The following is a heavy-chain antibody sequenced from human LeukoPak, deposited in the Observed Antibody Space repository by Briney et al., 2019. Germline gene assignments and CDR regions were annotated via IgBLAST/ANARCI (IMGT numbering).Heavy chain of an antibody. CDR1: GGSISSSSYY. V-gene: IGHV4-39*01. J-gene: IGHJ4*02. Sequence: SETLSLTCTVSGGSISSSSYYWGWIRQPSGKGLEWIGSIYYSGSTYYNPSLKSRVTISVDTSKNQFSLRLSSVTAADTAIYYCARLDYDSSGPFDYWGQGTLVTVSS. CDR2: IYYSGST. CDR3: ARLDYDSSGPFDY. D-gene: IGHD3-22*01.